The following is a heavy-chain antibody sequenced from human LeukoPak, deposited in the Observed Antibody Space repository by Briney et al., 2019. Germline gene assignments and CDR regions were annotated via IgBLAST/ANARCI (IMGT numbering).Heavy chain of an antibody. CDR2: IYYSGST. D-gene: IGHD6-19*01. CDR1: GGSISSYY. CDR3: ARYHRRYSSGWYDWFDP. J-gene: IGHJ5*02. Sequence: SETLSLTCTVSGGSISSYYWSWIRQPPGKGLEWIGYIYYSGSTNYNPSLKSRVTISVDTSKNQFSLRLSSVTAADTAVYYCARYHRRYSSGWYDWFDPWGQGTLVTVSS. V-gene: IGHV4-59*01.